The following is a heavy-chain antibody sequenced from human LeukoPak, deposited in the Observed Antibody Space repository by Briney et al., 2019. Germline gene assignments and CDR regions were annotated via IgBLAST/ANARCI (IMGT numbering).Heavy chain of an antibody. Sequence: PSETLSLTCTVSGGSISSGSYYWSWIRQPAGKGLEWIGRIYTSGSTNYNPSLKSRVTISVDTSKNQFSLKLSSVTAADTAVYYCARDRGSSSSSRYYYYYYMDVWGKGTTVTVSS. J-gene: IGHJ6*03. CDR2: IYTSGST. V-gene: IGHV4-61*02. CDR3: ARDRGSSSSSRYYYYYYMDV. D-gene: IGHD6-6*01. CDR1: GGSISSGSYY.